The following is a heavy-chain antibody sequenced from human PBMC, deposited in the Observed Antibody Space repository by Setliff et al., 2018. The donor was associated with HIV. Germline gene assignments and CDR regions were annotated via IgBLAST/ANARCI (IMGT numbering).Heavy chain of an antibody. CDR1: GFTFDDYA. Sequence: GGSLRLSCAASGFTFDDYAMHWVRQAPGKGLEWVSGISWKSGSVGYADSVKGRFTISRDNAKKSLYLQMNRLRAEDTALYYCTKVLRSRAYCGGDCYELGYWGQGTQVTAPQ. CDR3: TKVLRSRAYCGGDCYELGY. V-gene: IGHV3-9*01. D-gene: IGHD2-21*02. CDR2: ISWKSGSV. J-gene: IGHJ4*02.